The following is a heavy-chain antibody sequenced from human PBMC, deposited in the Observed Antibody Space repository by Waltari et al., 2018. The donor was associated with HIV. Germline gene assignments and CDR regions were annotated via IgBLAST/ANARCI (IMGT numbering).Heavy chain of an antibody. J-gene: IGHJ4*02. CDR2: ISHRGTT. CDR1: DYSITSGYY. D-gene: IGHD3-3*01. Sequence: QVQLQESGPGLVKPSETLSLTCSVSDYSITSGYYWGWIRQSPGRGLEWIGSISHRGTTCYSPSLKSRITLFRNTSKNQFFLKLTSATAADTAVYYCASTYYDLLEGWYFDFWGQGRLVTVSS. CDR3: ASTYYDLLEGWYFDF. V-gene: IGHV4-38-2*02.